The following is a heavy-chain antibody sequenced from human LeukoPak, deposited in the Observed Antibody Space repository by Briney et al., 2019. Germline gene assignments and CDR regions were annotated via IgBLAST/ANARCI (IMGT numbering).Heavy chain of an antibody. CDR3: AKDTIVGATTHYYYYMDV. D-gene: IGHD1-26*01. Sequence: GGSLRLSCAASGFTFSNYAMHWIRQAPGKGLEWVTFISYDGNNKNYADSVKGRFTISRDNSKNTLYLQMNSLRAEDTAVYYCAKDTIVGATTHYYYYMDVWGKGTTVTVSS. CDR1: GFTFSNYA. V-gene: IGHV3-30-3*01. J-gene: IGHJ6*03. CDR2: ISYDGNNK.